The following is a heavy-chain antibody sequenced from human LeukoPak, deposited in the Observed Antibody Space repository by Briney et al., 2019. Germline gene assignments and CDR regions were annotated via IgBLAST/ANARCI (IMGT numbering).Heavy chain of an antibody. D-gene: IGHD6-6*01. CDR2: IYYSGST. J-gene: IGHJ4*02. CDR3: ARVGYSSSNLDY. CDR1: GGSISPYY. V-gene: IGHV4-59*12. Sequence: SETLSLTCTVSGGSISPYYWSWIRQPPGKGLEWIGYIYYSGSTNYNPSLKSRVTISVDTSKNQFSLKLSSVTAADTAVYYCARVGYSSSNLDYWGQGTLVTVSS.